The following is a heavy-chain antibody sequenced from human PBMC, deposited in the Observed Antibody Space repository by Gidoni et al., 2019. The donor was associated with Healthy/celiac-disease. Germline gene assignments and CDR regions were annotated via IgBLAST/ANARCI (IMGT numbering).Heavy chain of an antibody. Sequence: EVQLVESGGGLVQPGGSLRLSCAASVFTFSSYAMSWVRQAPGTGVEWVSAISGSGGSTYYADSVKGRFTISRDNSKNTLYLQMNSMRAEDTAVYYCAKSGAARPDYFDYWGQGTLVTVSS. CDR1: VFTFSSYA. J-gene: IGHJ4*02. CDR3: AKSGAARPDYFDY. V-gene: IGHV3-23*04. CDR2: ISGSGGST. D-gene: IGHD6-6*01.